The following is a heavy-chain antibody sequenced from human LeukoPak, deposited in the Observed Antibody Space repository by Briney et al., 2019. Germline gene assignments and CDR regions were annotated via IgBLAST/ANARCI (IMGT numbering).Heavy chain of an antibody. D-gene: IGHD5-24*01. V-gene: IGHV3-23*01. J-gene: IGHJ4*02. CDR1: GFTFSTYS. Sequence: GGSLRLSCAPSGFTFSTYSMTWVRQAPGKWLEWVSDISGSGDSTHYADSVKGRFTLSRDNSKNSLYLQLNSLRVEDTAVYYCATCKDAYNLLDFWGQGTLGTVSS. CDR3: ATCKDAYNLLDF. CDR2: ISGSGDST.